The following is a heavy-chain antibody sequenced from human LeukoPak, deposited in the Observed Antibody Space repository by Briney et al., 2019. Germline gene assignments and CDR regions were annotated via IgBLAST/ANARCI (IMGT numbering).Heavy chain of an antibody. J-gene: IGHJ4*02. CDR1: AGSISSYY. Sequence: KPSETLSLTCTVSAGSISSYYWSWIRQPPGKGLEWIGYIYYSGSTNYNPSLKSRVTISVDTSKNQFSLKLSSVTAADTAVYYCASQYTSSWYSWGWLYWGQGTPVTVSS. CDR2: IYYSGST. V-gene: IGHV4-59*01. CDR3: ASQYTSSWYSWGWLY. D-gene: IGHD6-13*01.